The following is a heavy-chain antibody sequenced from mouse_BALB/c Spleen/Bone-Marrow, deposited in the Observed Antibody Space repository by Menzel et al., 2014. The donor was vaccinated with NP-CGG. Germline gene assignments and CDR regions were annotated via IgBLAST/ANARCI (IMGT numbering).Heavy chain of an antibody. Sequence: EVQVVESGGGLVQPGGSLRLSCVTSEFTFTDYYMNWVRQPPGKALEWLGFIRNKANGYTTEYSASVKSRFTISRDNSQTILYLQMNTLRADDSATYYCARDKGRVFFDYWGQGTTLTVSS. CDR2: IRNKANGYTT. CDR1: EFTFTDYY. J-gene: IGHJ2*01. CDR3: ARDKGRVFFDY. V-gene: IGHV7-3*02.